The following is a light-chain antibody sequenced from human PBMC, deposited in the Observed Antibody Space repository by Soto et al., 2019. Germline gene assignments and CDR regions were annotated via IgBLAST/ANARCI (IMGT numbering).Light chain of an antibody. CDR1: QSISSW. CDR3: QQYNTCPWT. V-gene: IGKV1-5*01. J-gene: IGKJ1*01. Sequence: DIPMTQSPATLSASVGDRVTITCRASQSISSWLAWYQQKPGKVPKLLIDDASSLESRVPSRFSGSGSGTEFTLTISSLQPDDFATYYCQQYNTCPWTFGQVTKVEIK. CDR2: DAS.